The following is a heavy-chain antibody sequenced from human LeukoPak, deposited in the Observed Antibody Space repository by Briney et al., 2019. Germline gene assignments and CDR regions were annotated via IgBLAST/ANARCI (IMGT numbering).Heavy chain of an antibody. CDR2: ISSNGGST. V-gene: IGHV3-64*01. Sequence: GGSLRLSCAASGFTFSSYAMHWVRQAPGKGLEYVSAISSNGGSTCYANSVKGRFTISRDNSKNTLYLQMGSLRAEDMAVYYCAREPYYDFWSGYPGYMDVWGKGTTVTVSS. CDR1: GFTFSSYA. J-gene: IGHJ6*03. CDR3: AREPYYDFWSGYPGYMDV. D-gene: IGHD3-3*01.